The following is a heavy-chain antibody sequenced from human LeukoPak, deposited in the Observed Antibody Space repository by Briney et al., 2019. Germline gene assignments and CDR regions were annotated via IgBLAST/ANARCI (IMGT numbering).Heavy chain of an antibody. CDR2: MSGRCRDI. Sequence: KPGGSLRLSCAASVFILSDHYMTWVRRARGKGLEGLSYMSGRCRDIDYAGDVQGPFTISRDNAKNSLHLQMNSLRAEATAVYYCARGPGRSSSDYWGQGTLVTVSS. CDR3: ARGPGRSSSDY. J-gene: IGHJ4*02. CDR1: VFILSDHY. V-gene: IGHV3-11*01. D-gene: IGHD2-15*01.